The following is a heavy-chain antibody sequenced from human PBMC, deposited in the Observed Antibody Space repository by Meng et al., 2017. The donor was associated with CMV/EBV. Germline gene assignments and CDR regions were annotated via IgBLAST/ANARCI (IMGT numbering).Heavy chain of an antibody. D-gene: IGHD2-8*01. CDR2: IAHDGSAK. Sequence: GGFGGGLVQPGGFLILSLAASGFTFSSSAMHWVRQPPGKGLEWVSFIAHDGSAKTYTDSVKGRFTISRDDSENTVYLEMNSLRVEDTAVYYCAKDLYYSFDYWGQGTLVTVSS. J-gene: IGHJ4*02. V-gene: IGHV3-30*02. CDR1: GFTFSSSA. CDR3: AKDLYYSFDY.